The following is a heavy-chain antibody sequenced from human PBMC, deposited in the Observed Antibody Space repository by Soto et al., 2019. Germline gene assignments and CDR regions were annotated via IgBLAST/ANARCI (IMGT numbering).Heavy chain of an antibody. CDR2: VYHSGST. V-gene: IGHV4-31*03. CDR1: GDSIRGGGHY. D-gene: IGHD7-27*01. J-gene: IGHJ4*03. CDR3: ARDTGLAPTVWGY. Sequence: SETLSLTCSVSGDSIRGGGHYWNWIRQFPGKGLEWIGYVYHSGSTHYNPSLRGRLTISIDTSKNQFSLRLISVTAADTALYYCARDTGLAPTVWGYWGHGTQVTVSS.